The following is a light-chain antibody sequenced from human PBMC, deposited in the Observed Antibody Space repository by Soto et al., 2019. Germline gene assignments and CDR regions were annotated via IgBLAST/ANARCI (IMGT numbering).Light chain of an antibody. V-gene: IGLV2-23*03. CDR1: SSYVGSYNL. CDR2: EGS. CDR3: CSYAGSSTFV. Sequence: QSALTQPASVSGSPGQSITISCTGTSSYVGSYNLVSWYQQHPGKAPKLMIYEGSKRPSGVSNRFSGSKSGNTASLTISGHQAEDEGDYYCCSYAGSSTFVFGGGTKLTVL. J-gene: IGLJ2*01.